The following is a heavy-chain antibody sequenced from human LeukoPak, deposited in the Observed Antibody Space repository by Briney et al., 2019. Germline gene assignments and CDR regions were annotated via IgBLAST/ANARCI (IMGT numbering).Heavy chain of an antibody. J-gene: IGHJ6*02. CDR2: ISGSGGST. V-gene: IGHV3-23*01. D-gene: IGHD4-23*01. Sequence: PGGSLRLSCAASGFTFSSYAMSWVRQAPGKGLEWVSAISGSGGSTYYADSVKGRFTISRDNSKNTLYLQMNSLRAEDTAVYYCATVLNSLYYYGMDVWGQGSTVTVSS. CDR1: GFTFSSYA. CDR3: ATVLNSLYYYGMDV.